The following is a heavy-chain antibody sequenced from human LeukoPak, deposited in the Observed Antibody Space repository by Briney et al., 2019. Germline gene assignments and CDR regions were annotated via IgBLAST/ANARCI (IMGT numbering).Heavy chain of an antibody. CDR2: IYYSGST. V-gene: IGHV4-61*08. Sequence: SETLSLTCAVSGGSISSGGYSWSWIRQPPGKGLEWIGYIYYSGSTNYNPSLKSRVTISVDTSKNQFSLKLSSVTAADTAVYYCATSYCGGDCYSRTPYYYYYYMDVWGKGTTVTVSS. CDR3: ATSYCGGDCYSRTPYYYYYYMDV. CDR1: GGSISSGGYS. J-gene: IGHJ6*03. D-gene: IGHD2-21*01.